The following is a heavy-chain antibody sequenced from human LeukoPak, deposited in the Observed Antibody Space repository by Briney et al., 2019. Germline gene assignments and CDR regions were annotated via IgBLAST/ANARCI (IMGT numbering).Heavy chain of an antibody. CDR1: GYTFTSYG. CDR3: ARVQGDFWSGYYLNWFDP. Sequence: HRASVKVSCKASGYTFTSYGISWVRQAPGQGREWMGWISAYNGNTNYAQKLQGRVTMTTDTSTSTAYMELRSLRSDDTAVYYCARVQGDFWSGYYLNWFDPWGQGTLVTVSS. D-gene: IGHD3-3*01. CDR2: ISAYNGNT. J-gene: IGHJ5*02. V-gene: IGHV1-18*01.